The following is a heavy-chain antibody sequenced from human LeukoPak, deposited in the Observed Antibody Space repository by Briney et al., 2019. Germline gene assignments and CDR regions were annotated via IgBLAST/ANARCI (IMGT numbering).Heavy chain of an antibody. V-gene: IGHV4-39*01. CDR1: GGSFSSYY. CDR2: IYYSGST. J-gene: IGHJ4*02. D-gene: IGHD6-13*01. CDR3: ARHNSFGSSWYYFDY. Sequence: SETLSLTCAVYGGSFSSYYWGWIRQPPGKGLEWIGSIYYSGSTYYNPSLKSRVTISVDTSKNQFSLKLSSVTAADTAVYYCARHNSFGSSWYYFDYWGRGTLVTVSS.